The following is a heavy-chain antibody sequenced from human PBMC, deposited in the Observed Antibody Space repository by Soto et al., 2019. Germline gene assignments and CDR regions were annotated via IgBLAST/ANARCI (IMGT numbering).Heavy chain of an antibody. CDR1: GGSISSGGYY. V-gene: IGHV4-31*03. J-gene: IGHJ5*02. CDR3: ARSPPQVEWLFSLFDP. CDR2: IYYSGST. Sequence: PSENLSLTCPVSGGSISSGGYYWSWIRQHPGKGLEWIGYIYYSGSTYYNPSLKSRVTISVDTSKNQFSLKLSSVTAADTVVYYCARSPPQVEWLFSLFDPWGQGTLVTVSS. D-gene: IGHD3-3*01.